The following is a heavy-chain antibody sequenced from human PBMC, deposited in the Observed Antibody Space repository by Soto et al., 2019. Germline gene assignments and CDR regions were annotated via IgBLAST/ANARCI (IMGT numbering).Heavy chain of an antibody. D-gene: IGHD3-22*01. Sequence: ASVKVSCKASGYTFTSYGISWVRQAPGQGLEWMGWISAYNGNTNYAQKLQGRVTMTTDTSTSTAYMELRSLRSDDTAVYYCERALVDYYDSSASLSWFDTWGQGTLVTVSS. V-gene: IGHV1-18*04. J-gene: IGHJ5*02. CDR1: GYTFTSYG. CDR2: ISAYNGNT. CDR3: ERALVDYYDSSASLSWFDT.